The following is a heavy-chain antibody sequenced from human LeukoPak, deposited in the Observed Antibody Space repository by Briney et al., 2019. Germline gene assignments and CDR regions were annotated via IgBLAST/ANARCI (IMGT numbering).Heavy chain of an antibody. CDR3: VRNYYGSGTWDPFFDY. D-gene: IGHD3-10*01. J-gene: IGHJ4*02. Sequence: GGSLRLSCATSGFTFTNYAMSWVRQAPAKGLQWVSGISGGGGSTYYADSVKGRFTISRDNSKNTLYLQMNSLRADDTAVHYCVRNYYGSGTWDPFFDYWGQGTLVTVSS. V-gene: IGHV3-23*01. CDR2: ISGGGGST. CDR1: GFTFTNYA.